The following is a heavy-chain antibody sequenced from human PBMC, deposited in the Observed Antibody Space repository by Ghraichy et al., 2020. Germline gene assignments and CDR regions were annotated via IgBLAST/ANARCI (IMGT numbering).Heavy chain of an antibody. CDR2: ILGGGST. CDR3: AKDKVPDGVWSVDS. J-gene: IGHJ4*02. CDR1: GFSVSSYT. V-gene: IGHV3-23*01. Sequence: GGSLRLSCAASGFSVSSYTLNWVRQAPGKGLEWVSGILGGGSTYYADSVKGRFSISRDISKNTLFLQLNSLRAEDTATYFCAKDKVPDGVWSVDSWGQGTLVIVSS. D-gene: IGHD6-19*01.